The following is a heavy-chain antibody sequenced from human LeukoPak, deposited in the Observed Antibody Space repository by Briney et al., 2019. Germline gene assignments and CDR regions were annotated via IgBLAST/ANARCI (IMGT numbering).Heavy chain of an antibody. Sequence: PGGSLRLSCAASGFTFSSYSMNWVRQAPGKGLEWVSSISGDSSYISYAESVRGRFTISRDNAKNTLYLQMDSLRAEDTALYYCAKGSGINHYHWIDPWGQGTLVTVSS. CDR3: AKGSGINHYHWIDP. V-gene: IGHV3-21*04. J-gene: IGHJ5*02. D-gene: IGHD1-14*01. CDR1: GFTFSSYS. CDR2: ISGDSSYI.